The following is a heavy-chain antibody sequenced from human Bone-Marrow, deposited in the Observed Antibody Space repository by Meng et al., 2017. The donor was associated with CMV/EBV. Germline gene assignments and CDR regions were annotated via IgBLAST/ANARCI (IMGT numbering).Heavy chain of an antibody. Sequence: GESLKISCAASGFTFSSYAMHWVRQAPGKGLEWVAVISYDGSNKYYADSVKGRFTISRDNSKNTLYLQMNSLRAEDTAVYYCARGPTRDYYGSGYYFDYWGQGTRVTGSS. D-gene: IGHD3-10*01. CDR1: GFTFSSYA. CDR2: ISYDGSNK. J-gene: IGHJ4*02. CDR3: ARGPTRDYYGSGYYFDY. V-gene: IGHV3-30*04.